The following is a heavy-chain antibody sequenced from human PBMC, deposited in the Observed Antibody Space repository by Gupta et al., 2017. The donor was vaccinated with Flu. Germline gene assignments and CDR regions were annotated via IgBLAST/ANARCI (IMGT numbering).Heavy chain of an antibody. V-gene: IGHV3-13*04. D-gene: IGHD3-10*01. CDR3: ARVGRYYGSGSNYYYYGMDV. Sequence: EVQLVESGGGLVQPGGSLRLSCAASGFTFSSYDMHWVRQATGKGLEWVSAIGTAGDTYYPGSVKGRFTISRENAKNSLYLQMNSLRAGDTAVYYGARVGRYYGSGSNYYYYGMDVWGQGTTVTVSS. CDR1: GFTFSSYD. J-gene: IGHJ6*02. CDR2: IGTAGDT.